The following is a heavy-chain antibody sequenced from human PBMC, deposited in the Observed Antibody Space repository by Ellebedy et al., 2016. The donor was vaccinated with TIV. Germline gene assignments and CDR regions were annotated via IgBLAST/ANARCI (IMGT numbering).Heavy chain of an antibody. V-gene: IGHV4-34*01. CDR1: GGSFSGYY. CDR3: ARAPPPITIFGVVYSASWFDP. D-gene: IGHD3-3*01. CDR2: INHSGST. Sequence: GSLRLXXAVYGGSFSGYYWSWIRQPPGKGLEWIGEINHSGSTNYNPSLKSRVTISVDTSKNQFSLKLSSVTAADTAVYYCARAPPPITIFGVVYSASWFDPWGQGTLVTVSS. J-gene: IGHJ5*02.